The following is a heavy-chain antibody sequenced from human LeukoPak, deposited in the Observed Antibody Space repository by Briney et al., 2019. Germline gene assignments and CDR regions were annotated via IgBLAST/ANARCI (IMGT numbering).Heavy chain of an antibody. J-gene: IGHJ4*02. V-gene: IGHV3-13*01. CDR3: VREARGYHYTYFDY. CDR1: GLTLGGHD. D-gene: IGHD5-18*01. CDR2: VSAGHHA. Sequence: GGSLRLSCTASGLTLGGHDMHWVRQTTGDGLEWVAAVSAGHHAFYAGSVRGRFTVSREDAKNSLFLQMNSLRAGDTAIYYCVREARGYHYTYFDYWGQGSLVTVSS.